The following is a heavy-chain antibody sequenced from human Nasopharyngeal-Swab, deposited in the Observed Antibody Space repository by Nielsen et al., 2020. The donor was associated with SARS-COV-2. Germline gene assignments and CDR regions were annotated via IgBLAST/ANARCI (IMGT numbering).Heavy chain of an antibody. CDR2: INHSGST. Sequence: GSLRLSCAVYGGSFSGYYWSWIRQPPGKGLEWIGEINHSGSTNYNPSLKSRVTISVDTSKNQFSLKLNSVTAADTAVYYCARGIVVDSSSWYPSYFDYWGQGTLGTVSS. V-gene: IGHV4-34*01. CDR1: GGSFSGYY. CDR3: ARGIVVDSSSWYPSYFDY. J-gene: IGHJ4*02. D-gene: IGHD6-13*01.